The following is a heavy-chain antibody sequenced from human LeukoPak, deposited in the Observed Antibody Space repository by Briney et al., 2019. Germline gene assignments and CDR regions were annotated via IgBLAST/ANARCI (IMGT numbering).Heavy chain of an antibody. Sequence: GGSLRLSCAASGFTFSSYSMTCVRQAPGKGLEWVAVIWYDGSNKYYADSVKGRFTISRDNSKNTLYLQMNSLRAEDTAVYYCAKTGGGRYSGSYPHYFDYWGQGTLVTVSS. CDR2: IWYDGSNK. CDR3: AKTGGGRYSGSYPHYFDY. J-gene: IGHJ4*02. CDR1: GFTFSSYS. V-gene: IGHV3-33*08. D-gene: IGHD1-26*01.